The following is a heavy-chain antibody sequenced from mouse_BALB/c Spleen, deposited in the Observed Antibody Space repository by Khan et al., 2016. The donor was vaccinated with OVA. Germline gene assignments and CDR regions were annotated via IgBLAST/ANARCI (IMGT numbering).Heavy chain of an antibody. V-gene: IGHV3-1*02. D-gene: IGHD1-2*01. CDR1: GYSITSGYG. J-gene: IGHJ2*01. Sequence: EVQLVESGPGLVKPSQSLSLTCTVTGYSITSGYGWNWIRPFPGNKLEWMGYIRYSCSTNYNPSLKSRISFTRNTSKNQFFLQLNSVTTEDTATYYCARTARIKYWGQGTTLTGSS. CDR3: ARTARIKY. CDR2: IRYSCST.